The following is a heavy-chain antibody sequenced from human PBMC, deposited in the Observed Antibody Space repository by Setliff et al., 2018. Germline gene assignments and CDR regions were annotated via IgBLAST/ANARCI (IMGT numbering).Heavy chain of an antibody. D-gene: IGHD6-25*01. V-gene: IGHV3-21*01. Sequence: GGSLRLSCAASGFPFSIYSMHWVRQAPGKGLEWVSSISDSSFHIYYRDSVKGRFTISRDNARNSLYLQMDSLRADDTAVYYCARSAANGGHDPFDIWGQGTMVTVSS. CDR3: ARSAANGGHDPFDI. CDR1: GFPFSIYS. J-gene: IGHJ3*02. CDR2: ISDSSFHI.